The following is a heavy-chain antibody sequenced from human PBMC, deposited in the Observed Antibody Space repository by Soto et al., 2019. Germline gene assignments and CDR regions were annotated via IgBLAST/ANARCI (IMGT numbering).Heavy chain of an antibody. CDR1: GGSISSGGYS. Sequence: QLQLQESGSGLVKPSQTLSLTCAVSGGSISSGGYSWSWIRQPPGKGLEWIGYIYHSGSTYYSPSLKSRVTISVDRSKNEFSLKQSSVNDAATAVYYCARVADRWGQGTLVTVSS. CDR3: ARVADR. V-gene: IGHV4-30-2*01. CDR2: IYHSGST. J-gene: IGHJ5*02.